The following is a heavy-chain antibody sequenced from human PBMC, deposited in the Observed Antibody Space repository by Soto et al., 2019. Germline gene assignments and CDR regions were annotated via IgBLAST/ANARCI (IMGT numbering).Heavy chain of an antibody. CDR1: GFTLTRSA. CDR3: VRDLLGSGGHFDY. V-gene: IGHV3-33*07. CDR2: IWYDGSNT. J-gene: IGHJ4*02. Sequence: GGSLRLSCAGSGFTLTRSAVSWVRQAPGKGLEWVAHIWYDGSNTYYADSVKGRFTISRDNSRNTVYLQMNSLRAEDTAVYHCVRDLLGSGGHFDYWGQGTPVTVSS. D-gene: IGHD7-27*01.